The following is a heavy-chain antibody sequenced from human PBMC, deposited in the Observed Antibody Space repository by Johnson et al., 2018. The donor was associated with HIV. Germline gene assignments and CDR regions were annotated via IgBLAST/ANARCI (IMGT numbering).Heavy chain of an antibody. CDR2: IGTAGDT. CDR1: GFTFSSYD. CDR3: ARLNDMIVAFDI. Sequence: VQLVESGGGLVKPGGSLRLSCAASGFTFSSYDMHWVRQATGKGLEWVSAIGTAGDTYYPGSVKGRFTISRDNAKNSLYLQMNSLRAEDTAVYYCARLNDMIVAFDIWGQGTMVTVSS. V-gene: IGHV3-13*01. J-gene: IGHJ3*02. D-gene: IGHD3-22*01.